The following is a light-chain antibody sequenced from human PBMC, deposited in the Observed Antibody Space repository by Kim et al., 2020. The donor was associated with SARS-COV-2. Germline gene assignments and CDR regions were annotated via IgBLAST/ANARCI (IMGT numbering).Light chain of an antibody. CDR1: SLRSYY. CDR2: GKN. CDR3: NSRDSSGNRV. V-gene: IGLV3-19*01. Sequence: VALGQTVRNTCQGDSLRSYYASWYQQKPGQAPVLVIYGKNNRPSGIPDRFSGSSSGNTASLTITGAQAEDEADYYCNSRDSSGNRVFGGGTKLTVL. J-gene: IGLJ2*01.